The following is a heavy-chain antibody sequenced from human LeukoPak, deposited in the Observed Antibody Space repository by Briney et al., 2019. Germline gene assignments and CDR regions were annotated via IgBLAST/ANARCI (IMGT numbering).Heavy chain of an antibody. D-gene: IGHD3-10*01. CDR2: ISAYNGNT. CDR1: GYTFTSYG. V-gene: IGHV1-18*01. CDR3: SRVRCGKASGT. J-gene: IGHJ4*02. Sequence: ASVTVSCMASGYTFTSYGISWVRQAPGQGLEWMGWISAYNGNTNYAQKLQGRVTITTDTSTSTAYMQPKSLRSDDTAVCYCSRVRCGKASGTWGQGTLVTVSS.